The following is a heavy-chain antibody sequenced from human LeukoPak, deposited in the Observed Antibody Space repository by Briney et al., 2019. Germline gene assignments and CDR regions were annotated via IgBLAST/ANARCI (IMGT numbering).Heavy chain of an antibody. CDR3: VYTSGWTNFYYYGMDV. V-gene: IGHV4-59*02. Sequence: SETLALTCTVSGASVSSDFWSWIRQPPGKRLEWIGYIHYSGSTSYSPSLESRVTISADTSQNQFSLKLRSVTDADTAVYYCVYTSGWTNFYYYGMDVWGQGTTVTVSS. CDR2: IHYSGST. D-gene: IGHD6-19*01. CDR1: GASVSSDF. J-gene: IGHJ6*02.